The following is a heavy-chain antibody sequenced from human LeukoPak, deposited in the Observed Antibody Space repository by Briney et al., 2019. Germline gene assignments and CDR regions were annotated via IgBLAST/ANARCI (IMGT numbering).Heavy chain of an antibody. Sequence: GGSLRLSCAASGFTFNIYAMHWVRQAPGKGLEWVAVISYDGSRTYYADSVKGRFTISRDNSKNTLYLQMNSLRAEDTALYYCARTMYITGSSDFDYWGQGTLVTVSS. CDR1: GFTFNIYA. CDR2: ISYDGSRT. V-gene: IGHV3-30-3*01. CDR3: ARTMYITGSSDFDY. D-gene: IGHD1-26*01. J-gene: IGHJ4*02.